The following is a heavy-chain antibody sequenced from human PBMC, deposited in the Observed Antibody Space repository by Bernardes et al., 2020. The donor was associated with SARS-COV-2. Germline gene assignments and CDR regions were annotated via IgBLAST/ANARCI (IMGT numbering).Heavy chain of an antibody. CDR1: GYTFTGYY. D-gene: IGHD2-21*02. CDR3: ARELGDSSAH. Sequence: ASVKVSCKASGYTFTGYYMHWVRQAPGQGLEWMGWINPNSGGTNYAQKFQGRITMTRDTSISTAYMELSRLRSDDTAVYYCARELGDSSAHWGQGTLVTVSS. J-gene: IGHJ4*02. V-gene: IGHV1-2*02. CDR2: INPNSGGT.